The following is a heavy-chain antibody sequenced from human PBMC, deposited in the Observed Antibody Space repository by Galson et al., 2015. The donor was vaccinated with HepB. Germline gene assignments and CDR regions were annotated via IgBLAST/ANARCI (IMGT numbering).Heavy chain of an antibody. J-gene: IGHJ6*02. D-gene: IGHD2-15*01. CDR3: ARAGVGFCSGGGCSGAYYHGLDV. CDR2: INWKGDWT. CDR1: GFTFDDYG. V-gene: IGHV3-20*04. Sequence: SLRLSCAASGFTFDDYGMNWIRQRPGKGLEWVSGINWKGDWTGHADSVKGRFTTSRDNAKNSLSLQMNSLRGEDTAVYYCARAGVGFCSGGGCSGAYYHGLDVWGQGTTVSVSS.